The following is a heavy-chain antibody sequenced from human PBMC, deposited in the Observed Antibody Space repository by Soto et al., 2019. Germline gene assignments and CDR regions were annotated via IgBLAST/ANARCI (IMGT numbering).Heavy chain of an antibody. Sequence: SETLSLTCAVSGGSISSGGYSWSWIRQPPGKGLEWIGYIYHSGSTYYNPSLKSRVTISVDRSKNQFSLKLSSVTAADTAVYYCARAVAYCGGDCYSAGWDYWGQGTLVTVSS. CDR1: GGSISSGGYS. V-gene: IGHV4-30-2*01. CDR2: IYHSGST. J-gene: IGHJ4*02. CDR3: ARAVAYCGGDCYSAGWDY. D-gene: IGHD2-21*02.